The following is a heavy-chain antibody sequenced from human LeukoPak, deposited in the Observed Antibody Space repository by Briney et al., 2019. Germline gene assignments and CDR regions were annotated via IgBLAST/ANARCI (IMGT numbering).Heavy chain of an antibody. V-gene: IGHV4-59*01. CDR3: VRDFFDYGDGSDFFDY. CDR1: GGSISSYY. Sequence: TSETLSPTCLVAGGSISSYYSSWIRQPAGKGLEWNGYIYYSGSTIYNPTHKSRVTISVGTSKSPFSLKLSCVTAADTAVYYCVRDFFDYGDGSDFFDYWGQGTLVTVSS. CDR2: IYYSGST. D-gene: IGHD4/OR15-4a*01. J-gene: IGHJ4*02.